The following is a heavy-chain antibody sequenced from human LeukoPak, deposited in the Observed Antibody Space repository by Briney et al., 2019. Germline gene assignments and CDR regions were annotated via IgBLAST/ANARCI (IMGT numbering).Heavy chain of an antibody. CDR3: ARAGTPVPAARILRFDP. V-gene: IGHV4-30-4*01. D-gene: IGHD2-2*01. Sequence: SETLSLTCAVSGGSISSSNWWSWIRQPPGKGLEWIGYIYYSGSTYYNPSLKSRVTISVDTSKNQFSLKLSSVTAADTAVYYCARAGTPVPAARILRFDPWGQGTLVTVSS. CDR2: IYYSGST. CDR1: GGSISSSNW. J-gene: IGHJ5*02.